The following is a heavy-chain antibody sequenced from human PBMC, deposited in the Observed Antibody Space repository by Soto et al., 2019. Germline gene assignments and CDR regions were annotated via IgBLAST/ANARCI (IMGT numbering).Heavy chain of an antibody. V-gene: IGHV4-4*02. Sequence: SETLSLTCAFSVGSISSSNWWSWVRQPPGKGLEWIGEIYHSGSTNYNPSLKSRVTISVDKSKNQFSLKLSSVTAADTAVYYCARFTMVRGELGAKGYYYYGMDVWGQGTTVTVSS. CDR1: VGSISSSNW. J-gene: IGHJ6*02. CDR3: ARFTMVRGELGAKGYYYYGMDV. D-gene: IGHD3-10*01. CDR2: IYHSGST.